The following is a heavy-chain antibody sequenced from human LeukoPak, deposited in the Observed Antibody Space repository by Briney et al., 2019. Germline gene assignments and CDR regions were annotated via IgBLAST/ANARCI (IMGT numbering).Heavy chain of an antibody. Sequence: ASVKVSCKASGYTFTGYYIHWVRQAPGQGLEWMGWINPNSGGTNYAQKFQGRVTMTRDTSISTAYMELSRLRSDDTAVYYCARVGGYSGFLGDYWGHGTLVTVSS. CDR1: GYTFTGYY. D-gene: IGHD5-12*01. CDR2: INPNSGGT. CDR3: ARVGGYSGFLGDY. J-gene: IGHJ4*01. V-gene: IGHV1-2*02.